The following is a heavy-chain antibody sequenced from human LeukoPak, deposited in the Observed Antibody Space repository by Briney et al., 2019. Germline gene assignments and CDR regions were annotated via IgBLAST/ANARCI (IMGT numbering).Heavy chain of an antibody. CDR1: GFTFSSYG. J-gene: IGHJ4*02. D-gene: IGHD3-9*01. CDR3: ARDPNQVLRYFDWSSSTIDY. CDR2: IWYDGSNK. V-gene: IGHV3-33*01. Sequence: KTGGSLRLSCAASGFTFSSYGMHWVRQAPGKGLEWVAVIWYDGSNKYYADSVKGRFTISRDNSKNTLYLQMNSLRAEDTAVYYCARDPNQVLRYFDWSSSTIDYWGQGTLVTVSS.